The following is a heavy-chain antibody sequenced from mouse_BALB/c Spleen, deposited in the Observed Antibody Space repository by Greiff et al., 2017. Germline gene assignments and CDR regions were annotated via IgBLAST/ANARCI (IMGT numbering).Heavy chain of an antibody. D-gene: IGHD3-1*01. J-gene: IGHJ4*01. CDR1: GFDFSRYW. V-gene: IGHV4-1*02. CDR2: INPDSSTI. Sequence: EVKLLESGGGLVQPGGSLKLSCAASGFDFSRYWMSWVRQAPGKGLEWIGEINPDSSTINYTPSLKDKFIISRDNAKNTLYLQMSKVRSEDTALYYCARRRGYLYAMDYWGQGTSVTVSS. CDR3: ARRRGYLYAMDY.